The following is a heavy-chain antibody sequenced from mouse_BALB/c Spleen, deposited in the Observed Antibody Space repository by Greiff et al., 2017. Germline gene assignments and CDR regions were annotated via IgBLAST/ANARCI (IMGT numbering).Heavy chain of an antibody. D-gene: IGHD2-2*01. CDR1: GFTFSSYA. CDR2: ISSGGSYT. Sequence: DVMLVESGGGLVKPGGSLKLSCAASGFTFSSYAMSWVRQSPEKRLEWVAEISSGGSYTYYPDTVTGRFTISRDNAKNTLYLEMSSLRSEDTAMYYCANGYPWFAYWGQGTLVTVSA. V-gene: IGHV5-9-4*01. CDR3: ANGYPWFAY. J-gene: IGHJ3*01.